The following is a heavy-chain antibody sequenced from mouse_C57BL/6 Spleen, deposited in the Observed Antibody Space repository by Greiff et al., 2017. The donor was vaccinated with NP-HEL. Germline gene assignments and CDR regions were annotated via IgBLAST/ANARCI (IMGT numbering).Heavy chain of an antibody. J-gene: IGHJ2*01. V-gene: IGHV1-26*01. Sequence: EVQLQQSGPELVKPGASVKISCKASGYTFTDYYMNWVKQSHGKSLEWIGDINPNNGGTSYNQKFKGKATLTVDKSSSTAYMERRSLTSEDSAVYYCARSFGGSPLWDWGQGTTLTVSS. CDR3: ARSFGGSPLWD. CDR2: INPNNGGT. D-gene: IGHD1-1*02. CDR1: GYTFTDYY.